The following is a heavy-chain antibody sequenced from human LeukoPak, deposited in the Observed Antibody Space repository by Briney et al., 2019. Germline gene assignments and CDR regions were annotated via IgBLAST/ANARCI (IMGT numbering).Heavy chain of an antibody. Sequence: QAGGSLRLSCAASGFTFSSYSMNWVRQAPGKGLQWVSSISSSSSYIYYAHSVKGRFTISRDNAKNSLYLQMNSLRAEDTAVYYCARAVAQRLEPTYYFDYWGQGTLVTVSS. J-gene: IGHJ4*02. CDR3: ARAVAQRLEPTYYFDY. D-gene: IGHD1-1*01. CDR1: GFTFSSYS. CDR2: ISSSSSYI. V-gene: IGHV3-21*01.